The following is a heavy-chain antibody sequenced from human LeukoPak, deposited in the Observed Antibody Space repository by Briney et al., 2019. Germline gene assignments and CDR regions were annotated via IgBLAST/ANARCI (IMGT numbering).Heavy chain of an antibody. CDR3: VRHATTYFFLDY. CDR1: GGSFSGYY. J-gene: IGHJ4*02. V-gene: IGHV4-59*08. CDR2: IYYTGST. Sequence: PSETLSLTCAVYGGSFSGYYWSWIRQPPGKGLEWIGYIYYTGSTNYNPSLKSRVTISVDTSENQFSLKLNSVTAADTAVYFCVRHATTYFFLDYWGQGTLVTVSS. D-gene: IGHD4-17*01.